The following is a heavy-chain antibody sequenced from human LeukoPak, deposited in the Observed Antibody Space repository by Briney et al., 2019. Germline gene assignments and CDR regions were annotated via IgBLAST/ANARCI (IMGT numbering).Heavy chain of an antibody. Sequence: GGSLRLSCAASGFTVSSNYMSWVRQAPGKGLEWVSVIYSGGSTYYADSVKGRFTISRDNSKNTLYLQMNSLRAEDTAVYYCAREDIVTTLPFDYWGQGTLVTVSS. V-gene: IGHV3-53*01. CDR2: IYSGGST. D-gene: IGHD4-11*01. J-gene: IGHJ4*02. CDR1: GFTVSSNY. CDR3: AREDIVTTLPFDY.